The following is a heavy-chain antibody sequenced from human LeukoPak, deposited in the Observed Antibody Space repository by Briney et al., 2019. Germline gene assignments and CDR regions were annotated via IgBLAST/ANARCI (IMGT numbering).Heavy chain of an antibody. CDR3: AKESAGGIGAFDI. D-gene: IGHD2-15*01. CDR2: ISYDGSNK. Sequence: GGSLRLSCSASKFRFSDYGMHWVRQAPGKGLEWVAVISYDGSNKYYADSVKGRFTISRDNPKNTLYLQMNSVRAEDTGVYYCAKESAGGIGAFDIWGQGTMVTVSS. V-gene: IGHV3-30*18. J-gene: IGHJ3*02. CDR1: KFRFSDYG.